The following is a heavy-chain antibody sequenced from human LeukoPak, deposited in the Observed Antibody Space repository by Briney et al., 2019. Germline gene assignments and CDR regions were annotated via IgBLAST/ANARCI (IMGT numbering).Heavy chain of an antibody. CDR2: ISAYNGNT. Sequence: ASVKVSCKASGYTFTSYGISWVRQAPGQGLEWMGWISAYNGNTNYAQKLQGRVTMTTDTSTSTAYMELGRLRSDDTAVYCCARDLNYGILTGYYTDDYYYYGMDVWGQGATVTVSS. CDR1: GYTFTSYG. V-gene: IGHV1-18*01. J-gene: IGHJ6*02. D-gene: IGHD3-9*01. CDR3: ARDLNYGILTGYYTDDYYYYGMDV.